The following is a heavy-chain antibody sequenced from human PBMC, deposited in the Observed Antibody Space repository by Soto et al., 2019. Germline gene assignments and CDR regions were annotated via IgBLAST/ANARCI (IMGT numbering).Heavy chain of an antibody. CDR1: GGTFSSYA. V-gene: IGHV1-69*13. CDR3: ARHYSSGWYYYYGMDV. Sequence: SVKVSCKASGGTFSSYAISWVRQAPGQGFECLGGIIPIFGTVIYAQKFQGRVTITADESTSTAYMELSSLRSEDMAVYYCARHYSSGWYYYYGMDVWGQGTTVTVSS. CDR2: IIPIFGTV. D-gene: IGHD6-19*01. J-gene: IGHJ6*02.